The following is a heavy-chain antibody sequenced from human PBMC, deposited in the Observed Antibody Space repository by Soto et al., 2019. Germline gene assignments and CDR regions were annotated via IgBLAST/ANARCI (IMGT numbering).Heavy chain of an antibody. CDR1: GGSISSGAYS. V-gene: IGHV4-30-2*01. D-gene: IGHD6-13*01. CDR2: ISHSGST. Sequence: QLQLQESGSGLVKPSQTLSLTCAVSGGSISSGAYSWGWIRQPPGKGLDWIGYISHSGSTYYNPSLKGRVTISVDRSKNQFSLNLSSVTAADTAVYYCARGGSSWYDYWGQGTQVTVSS. CDR3: ARGGSSWYDY. J-gene: IGHJ4*02.